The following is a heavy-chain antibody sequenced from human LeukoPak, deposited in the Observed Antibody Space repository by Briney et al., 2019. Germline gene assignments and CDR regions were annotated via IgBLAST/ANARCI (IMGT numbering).Heavy chain of an antibody. D-gene: IGHD2-21*01. J-gene: IGHJ5*02. V-gene: IGHV4-34*01. CDR3: ARIRCGRGQDRCYNH. Sequence: PSETLPLTCAVSGVSVNDYYWSWIRQSPEKGLEWIGEVSPGGYTTYNPSLKSRVIISEDTSENHLSLNVRSVTAADTALYYCARIRCGRGQDRCYNHWAQGSLVTVSS. CDR2: VSPGGYT. CDR1: GVSVNDYY.